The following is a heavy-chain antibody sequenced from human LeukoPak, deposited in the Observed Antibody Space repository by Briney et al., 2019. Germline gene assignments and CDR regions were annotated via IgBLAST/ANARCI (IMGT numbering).Heavy chain of an antibody. CDR1: GYTFASYD. D-gene: IGHD2-15*01. CDR2: MSPNSGNT. J-gene: IGHJ4*02. Sequence: ASVKVSCKASGYTFASYDIYWLRQAPGQGPEWMGWMSPNSGNTGSAQRFQGRVTMTRDTSMSSAYMELSNLRPEDTAVYYCARGSFSRWTTQSYFDYWGQGTLVTVSS. CDR3: ARGSFSRWTTQSYFDY. V-gene: IGHV1-8*01.